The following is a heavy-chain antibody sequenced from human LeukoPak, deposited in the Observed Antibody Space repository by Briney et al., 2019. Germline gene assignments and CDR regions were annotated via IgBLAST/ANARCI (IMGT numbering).Heavy chain of an antibody. CDR1: GYTFAGYY. D-gene: IGHD6-6*01. CDR2: INPNSGGT. CDR3: ARDGSSSSYFDY. V-gene: IGHV1-2*02. J-gene: IGHJ4*02. Sequence: ASVKVSCKASGYTFAGYYMHWVRQAPGQGLEWMGWINPNSGGTNYAQKFQGRVTMTRDTSISTAYMEPSRLRSDDTAVYYCARDGSSSSYFDYWGQGTLVTVSS.